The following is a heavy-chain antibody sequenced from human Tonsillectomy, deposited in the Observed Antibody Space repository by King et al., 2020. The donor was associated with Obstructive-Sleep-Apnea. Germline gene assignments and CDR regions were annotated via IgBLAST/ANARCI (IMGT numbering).Heavy chain of an antibody. CDR2: IGTAGDT. V-gene: IGHV3-13*01. CDR3: ARSCSAGSCRYYFDY. CDR1: GFTFNSYD. D-gene: IGHD2-15*01. Sequence: VQLVESGGGLVQPGGSLRLSCAASGFTFNSYDMHWVRQATGKGLEWVSAIGTAGDTYYPGSVKGRFTISRENAKNSLYLQMNSLSAGDTAVYYCARSCSAGSCRYYFDYWGQGTLVTVSS. J-gene: IGHJ4*02.